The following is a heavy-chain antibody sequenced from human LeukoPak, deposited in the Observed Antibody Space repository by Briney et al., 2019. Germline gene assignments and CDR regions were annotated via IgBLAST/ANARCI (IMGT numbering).Heavy chain of an antibody. CDR1: GFPFSSHW. Sequence: PGGSLRLSCAASGFPFSSHWLSWFRQSPGKGLEWVAHINQDGSEKYYVDSVKGRFTISRDNARNSQYLQVNSLRAEDTAVYYCASGGGWVFNNWGQGTLVTVSS. CDR2: INQDGSEK. CDR3: ASGGGWVFNN. D-gene: IGHD6-19*01. V-gene: IGHV3-7*01. J-gene: IGHJ4*02.